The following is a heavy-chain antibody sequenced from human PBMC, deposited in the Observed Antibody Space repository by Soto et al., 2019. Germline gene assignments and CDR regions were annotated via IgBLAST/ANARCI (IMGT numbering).Heavy chain of an antibody. CDR3: ARMYYYDSSGYPDY. CDR2: IYYSGST. Sequence: SETLSLTCTVSGGSISSYYWSWIRQPPGKGLEWIGYIYYSGSTNYNPSLKSRVTISVDTSKNQLSLKLSSVTAADTAVYYCARMYYYDSSGYPDYSGQGTLVTVSS. D-gene: IGHD3-22*01. V-gene: IGHV4-59*01. J-gene: IGHJ4*02. CDR1: GGSISSYY.